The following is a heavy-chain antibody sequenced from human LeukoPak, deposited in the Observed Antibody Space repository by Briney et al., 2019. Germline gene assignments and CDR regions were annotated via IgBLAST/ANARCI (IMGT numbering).Heavy chain of an antibody. J-gene: IGHJ4*02. V-gene: IGHV3-23*01. Sequence: GGSLRLSCAASGFTFSSYAMSWVRQAPGKGLEWVSAISGSGGGTYYADSVKGRFTISRDNSKNTLYLQMNSLRAEDTAVYYCARDHNWSFDYWGQGTLVTVSS. D-gene: IGHD1-20*01. CDR3: ARDHNWSFDY. CDR2: ISGSGGGT. CDR1: GFTFSSYA.